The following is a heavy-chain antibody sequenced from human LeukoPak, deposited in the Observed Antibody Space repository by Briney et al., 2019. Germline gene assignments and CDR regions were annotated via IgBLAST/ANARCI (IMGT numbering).Heavy chain of an antibody. J-gene: IGHJ6*02. D-gene: IGHD2-15*01. CDR1: GFTLSSYA. Sequence: GGSLRLSCAASGFTLSSYAMHWVRQAPGKGLEWVAVISYDGSNKYYADSVKGRFTISRDNSKNTLYLQMNSLRAEDTAVYYCARDVVVAALLHYYYYYGMDVWGQGTTVTVSS. CDR2: ISYDGSNK. CDR3: ARDVVVAALLHYYYYYGMDV. V-gene: IGHV3-30*04.